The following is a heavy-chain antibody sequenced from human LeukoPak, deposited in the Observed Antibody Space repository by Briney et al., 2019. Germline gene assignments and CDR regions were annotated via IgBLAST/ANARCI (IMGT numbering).Heavy chain of an antibody. CDR1: GFTFSSYW. CDR2: IASDGSST. V-gene: IGHV3-74*01. Sequence: PGGSLRLSCAASGFTFSSYWMNWVRQAPGKGLVWVSRIASDGSSTTYADSVKGRFSISRDNAKNTLYLQMNSLRVEDTAVYYCAKRGPIYSSSPGNYFDYWGQGTLVTVSS. J-gene: IGHJ4*02. D-gene: IGHD6-6*01. CDR3: AKRGPIYSSSPGNYFDY.